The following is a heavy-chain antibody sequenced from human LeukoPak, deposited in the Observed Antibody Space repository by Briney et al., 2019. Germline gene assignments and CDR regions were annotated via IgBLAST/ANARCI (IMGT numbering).Heavy chain of an antibody. V-gene: IGHV4-30-4*01. CDR1: GGSFSGYY. D-gene: IGHD3-22*01. CDR2: IYYSGST. Sequence: PSETLSLTCAVFGGSFSGYYWSWIRQPPGKGLEWIGYIYYSGSTYYNPSLKSRVTISVDTSKNQFSLKLSSVTAADTAVYYCAREYYYDSSGLYWGQGTLVTVSS. CDR3: AREYYYDSSGLY. J-gene: IGHJ4*02.